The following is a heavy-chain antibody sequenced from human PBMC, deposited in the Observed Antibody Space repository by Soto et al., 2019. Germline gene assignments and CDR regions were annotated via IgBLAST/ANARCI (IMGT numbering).Heavy chain of an antibody. CDR1: GGSISSGGYY. D-gene: IGHD2-2*01. V-gene: IGHV4-31*03. CDR3: ARDKLYCSSTSCGNDAFDI. CDR2: IYYSGST. J-gene: IGHJ3*02. Sequence: PSETLSLTCTVSGGSISSGGYYWSWIRHHPGKGLEWIGYIYYSGSTYYNPSLKSRVTISVDTSKNQFSLKLSSVTAADTAVYYCARDKLYCSSTSCGNDAFDIWGQGTMVTVSS.